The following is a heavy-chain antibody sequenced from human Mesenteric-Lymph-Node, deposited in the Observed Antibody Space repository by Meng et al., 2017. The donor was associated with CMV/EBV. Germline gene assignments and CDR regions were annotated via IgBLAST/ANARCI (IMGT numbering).Heavy chain of an antibody. Sequence: SETLSLTCTVSGDAISNGEYCWGWIRQSPGKGLEWIGNIYYRGNTYYNPSLRSRVTMSVDTSKGQFSLKLSSVTAADTAVYYCANTNYYDSSGYYDAFDIWGQGTMVTVSS. CDR3: ANTNYYDSSGYYDAFDI. CDR2: IYYRGNT. V-gene: IGHV4-39*01. J-gene: IGHJ3*02. D-gene: IGHD3-22*01. CDR1: GDAISNGEYC.